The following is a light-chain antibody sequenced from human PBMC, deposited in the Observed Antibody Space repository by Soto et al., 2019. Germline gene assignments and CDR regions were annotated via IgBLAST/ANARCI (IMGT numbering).Light chain of an antibody. CDR2: GAS. CDR1: QSVSSSY. CDR3: QQHGSSPQT. Sequence: EIVLTQSPGTLSLSPGERATLSCRASQSVSSSYLAWYQQKPGQAPRLLIHGASSRATGIPDRFSGSGSGTDFTLTISRLEPEHFAVYYCQQHGSSPQTFGQGTKVDIK. J-gene: IGKJ1*01. V-gene: IGKV3-20*01.